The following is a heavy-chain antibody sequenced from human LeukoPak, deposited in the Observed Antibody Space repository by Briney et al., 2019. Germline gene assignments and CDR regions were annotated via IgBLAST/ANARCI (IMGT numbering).Heavy chain of an antibody. V-gene: IGHV3-30*18. Sequence: GGSLRLSCAASGFTFSSYGMHWVRQAPGKWLEWVAVISYDGSNKYYADSVKGRFTISRDNSKNTLYLQMNSLRAEDTAIYYCAKDLGGLNYFDYWGQGTLVTVSS. CDR1: GFTFSSYG. CDR2: ISYDGSNK. D-gene: IGHD3-16*01. J-gene: IGHJ4*02. CDR3: AKDLGGLNYFDY.